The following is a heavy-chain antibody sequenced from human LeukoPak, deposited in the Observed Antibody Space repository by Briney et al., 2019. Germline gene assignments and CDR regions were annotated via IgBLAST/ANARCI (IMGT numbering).Heavy chain of an antibody. D-gene: IGHD6-13*01. CDR1: GFTFSDYY. CDR2: ISSSGITI. CDR3: ARWQQLVRYFDY. V-gene: IGHV3-11*04. J-gene: IGHJ4*02. Sequence: PGGSLRLSCAASGFTFSDYYMSWIRQAPGKGLEWVSYISSSGITIYYADSVKGRFTISRDNAKNSLYLQMNSLRAEDTAVYYCARWQQLVRYFDYWGQGTLVTVSS.